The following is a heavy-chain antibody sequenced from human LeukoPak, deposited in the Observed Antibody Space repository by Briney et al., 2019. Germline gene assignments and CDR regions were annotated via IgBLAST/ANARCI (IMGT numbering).Heavy chain of an antibody. CDR2: ISAYNGNT. V-gene: IGHV1-18*01. J-gene: IGHJ4*02. D-gene: IGHD6-6*01. CDR3: ARTPRTSMTYLGVY. Sequence: ASVTVSCKASGYTFTSYGISWVRQAPGQGLEWVGWISAYNGNTNYAQKLQGRVTMTTDTSTSTAYMELRSLRSDDTAVYYCARTPRTSMTYLGVYWGQGTLVTVSS. CDR1: GYTFTSYG.